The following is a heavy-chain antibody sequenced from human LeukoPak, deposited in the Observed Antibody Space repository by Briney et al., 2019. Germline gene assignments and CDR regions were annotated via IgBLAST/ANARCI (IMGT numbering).Heavy chain of an antibody. Sequence: GGSLRLSCAASGFTFSYYYMSWIRQAPGKGLEWVSYISSSGSTIYYADSVKGRFTISRDNAKNSLYLQMNSLRAEDTAVYYCAREREIAAAGDDAFDIWGQGTMVTVSS. D-gene: IGHD6-13*01. CDR1: GFTFSYYY. CDR3: AREREIAAAGDDAFDI. J-gene: IGHJ3*02. V-gene: IGHV3-11*01. CDR2: ISSSGSTI.